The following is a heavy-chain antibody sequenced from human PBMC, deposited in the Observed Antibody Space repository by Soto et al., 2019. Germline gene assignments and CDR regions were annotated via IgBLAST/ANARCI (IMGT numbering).Heavy chain of an antibody. D-gene: IGHD1-26*01. CDR2: ISGSGGST. CDR3: ARDVRGAFDY. Sequence: SGGSLRLSCAASGFTFSSYAMSWVRQAPGKGLEWVSAISGSGGSTYYADSVKGRFTISRDNSQNTISLQMHGLRAEDSAIYYCARDVRGAFDYWGQGTVVTVSS. CDR1: GFTFSSYA. J-gene: IGHJ4*02. V-gene: IGHV3-23*01.